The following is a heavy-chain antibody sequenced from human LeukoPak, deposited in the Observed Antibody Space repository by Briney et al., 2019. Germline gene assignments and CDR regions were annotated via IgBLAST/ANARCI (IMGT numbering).Heavy chain of an antibody. V-gene: IGHV1-18*01. CDR2: ISAYNGNT. CDR3: ARDHGGLSPWFGELLIPLNYYYYYGMDV. Sequence: GASVTVSCTASGYTFTSYGISWVRQAPGQGLEWMGWISAYNGNTNYAQKLQGRVTMTTDTSTSTAYMELRSLRSDDTAVYYCARDHGGLSPWFGELLIPLNYYYYYGMDVWGQGTTVTVSS. CDR1: GYTFTSYG. J-gene: IGHJ6*02. D-gene: IGHD3-10*01.